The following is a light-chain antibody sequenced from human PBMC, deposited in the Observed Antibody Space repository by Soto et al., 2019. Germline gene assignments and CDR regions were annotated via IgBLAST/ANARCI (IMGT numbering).Light chain of an antibody. Sequence: IVMTQSPATLSLSPWERATLSCRASQSGRTDLAWYQHIPDQAARLLIYGASIRATGVPARFSGSGSGTEFTPIIRRLQPEDFTFYDCWPNNDWLSFGGGTKVEIK. CDR3: WPNNDWLS. CDR2: GAS. V-gene: IGKV3-15*01. CDR1: QSGRTD. J-gene: IGKJ4*01.